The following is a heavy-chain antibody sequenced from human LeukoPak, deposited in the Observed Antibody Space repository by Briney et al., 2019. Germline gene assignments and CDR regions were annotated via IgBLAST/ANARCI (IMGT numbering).Heavy chain of an antibody. CDR2: IIPIFGTA. J-gene: IGHJ3*02. V-gene: IGHV1-69*13. CDR1: GGAFSSYA. D-gene: IGHD6-13*01. CDR3: ARYSSSWYQGVYAFDI. Sequence: SVKVSCKASGGAFSSYAISWVRQAPGQGLEWMGGIIPIFGTANYAQKFQGRVTITADESTSTAYMELSSLRSEDTAVYYCARYSSSWYQGVYAFDIWGQGTMVTVSS.